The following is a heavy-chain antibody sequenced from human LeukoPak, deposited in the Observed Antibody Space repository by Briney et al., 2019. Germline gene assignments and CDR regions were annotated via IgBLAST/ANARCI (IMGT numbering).Heavy chain of an antibody. CDR2: IYYSGST. CDR1: GGSISSYY. J-gene: IGHJ3*02. Sequence: SETLSLTCTVSGGSISSYYWSWIRQPPGKGLEWIGYIYYSGSTNYNPSLKSRVTISVDTSKNQFSLKLSSVTAADTAVYYCARSSRGYSYGPHDAFDIWGQGTMVTVSS. CDR3: ARSSRGYSYGPHDAFDI. V-gene: IGHV4-59*08. D-gene: IGHD5-18*01.